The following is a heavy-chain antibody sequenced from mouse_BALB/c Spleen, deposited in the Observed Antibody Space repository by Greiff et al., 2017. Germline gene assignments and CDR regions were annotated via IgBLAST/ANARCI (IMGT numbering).Heavy chain of an antibody. J-gene: IGHJ3*01. V-gene: IGHV1-14*01. CDR1: GYTFTSYV. CDR2: INPYNDGT. Sequence: VQLQQSGPELVKPGASVKMSCKASGYTFTSYVMHWVKQKPGQGLEWIGYINPYNDGTKYNEKFKGKATLTSDKSSSTAYMELSSLTSEDSAVYYCAKGYYGSSYEFAYWGQGTLVTVSA. D-gene: IGHD1-1*01. CDR3: AKGYYGSSYEFAY.